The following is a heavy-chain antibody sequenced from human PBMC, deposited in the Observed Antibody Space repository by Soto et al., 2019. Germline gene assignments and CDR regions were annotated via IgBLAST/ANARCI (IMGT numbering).Heavy chain of an antibody. D-gene: IGHD6-19*01. V-gene: IGHV1-69*06. CDR1: GGTFSSYA. CDR2: LIPIFGTA. CDR3: ARDGYSSGWYGNDAFDI. Sequence: QVQLVQSVAEVKKPGSSVKVSCKASGGTFSSYAISWVRQAPGQGLDWMGGLIPIFGTANYAQKFQGRVTITADKSTSTAYMELSSLSSEDTAVYYCARDGYSSGWYGNDAFDISGQGTMDTVSS. J-gene: IGHJ3*02.